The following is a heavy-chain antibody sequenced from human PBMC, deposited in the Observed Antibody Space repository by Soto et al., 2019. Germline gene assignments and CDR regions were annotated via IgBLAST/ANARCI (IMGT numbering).Heavy chain of an antibody. CDR2: ISGGASDK. D-gene: IGHD2-15*01. CDR3: VREYWHRFDH. J-gene: IGHJ4*02. V-gene: IGHV3-7*01. CDR1: GFMFSAYW. Sequence: EVQLVESGGGLVQPGGSLRLSCEASGFMFSAYWMSWVRQDPRKGLEWVATISGGASDKFYVDSVKGRVTISRDYAKNSLYLQMNSLRDEDPAVYYCVREYWHRFDHLGQGTLVTVSS.